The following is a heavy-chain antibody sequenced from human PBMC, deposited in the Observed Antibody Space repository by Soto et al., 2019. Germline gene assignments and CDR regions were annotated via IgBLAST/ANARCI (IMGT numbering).Heavy chain of an antibody. CDR1: GFTFSSYA. V-gene: IGHV3-23*01. J-gene: IGHJ2*01. CDR3: AKDASSGITSFDL. Sequence: PGGSLRLSCAASGFTFSSYAMSWVRQAPGKGLEWVSTISGSGGSTYYADSVKGRFTISRDNSKNTLYLQMNSPRAEDTALYYCAKDASSGITSFDLWGRGTLVTVSS. CDR2: ISGSGGST. D-gene: IGHD3-3*01.